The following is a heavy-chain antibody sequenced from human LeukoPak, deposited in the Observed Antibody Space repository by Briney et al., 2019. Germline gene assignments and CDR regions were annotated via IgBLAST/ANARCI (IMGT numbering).Heavy chain of an antibody. CDR2: IHYSGST. J-gene: IGHJ6*03. CDR1: GGSISGYY. D-gene: IGHD2-15*01. V-gene: IGHV4-59*01. CDR3: ARTTEGYCRGRSCYSYYYYMDV. Sequence: SETLSLTCTVSGGSISGYYWSWIRQPPGKGLEWIGYIHYSGSTNYNPSLKSRVTISVDTSKNQFSLKLSPVTAADTAVYYCARTTEGYCRGRSCYSYYYYMDVWGKGTTVTVSS.